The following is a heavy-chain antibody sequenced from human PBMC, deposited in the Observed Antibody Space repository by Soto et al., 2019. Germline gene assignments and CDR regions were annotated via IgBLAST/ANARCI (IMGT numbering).Heavy chain of an antibody. CDR3: ARKGIAGTTMGYYYGMDV. Sequence: QVQLQESGPGLVKPSGTLSLTCAVSGGSISSSNWWSWVRRPPGKGLEWIGEIYHSGSTNYNPSLKSRVTISVDKSKNQFSLKLSSVTAADTAVYYCARKGIAGTTMGYYYGMDVWGQGTTVTVSS. J-gene: IGHJ6*02. D-gene: IGHD1-20*01. CDR1: GGSISSSNW. V-gene: IGHV4-4*02. CDR2: IYHSGST.